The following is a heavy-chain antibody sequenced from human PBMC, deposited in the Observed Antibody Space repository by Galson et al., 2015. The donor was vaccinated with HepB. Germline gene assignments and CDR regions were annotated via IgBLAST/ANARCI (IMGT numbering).Heavy chain of an antibody. CDR1: GYTFANYW. Sequence: QSGAEVKKPGESLKISCKGSGYTFANYWIGWVRQMPGKGLEWMGIIYPGDSDTRYSPSFQGQVTVSADKSINTAYLQWSSLKASDTAIYYCARHGDKYGDHGGYWGQGTLVTASS. D-gene: IGHD4-17*01. V-gene: IGHV5-51*01. CDR3: ARHGDKYGDHGGY. CDR2: IYPGDSDT. J-gene: IGHJ4*02.